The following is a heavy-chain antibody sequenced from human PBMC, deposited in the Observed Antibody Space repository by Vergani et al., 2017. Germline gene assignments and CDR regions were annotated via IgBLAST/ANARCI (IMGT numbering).Heavy chain of an antibody. D-gene: IGHD5-18*01. V-gene: IGHV3-49*04. Sequence: VQLVESGGGLVPPGRSLRLSCAASGFSFGDYAMTWVRQAPGKGLEWVAFIRNKAYGGTTEYAASVKGRFTISRDDSKRLAYLQLSGLKTEDTAVDFCSRGRGYSFGYSDYWGQGTLVTVSS. CDR1: GFSFGDYA. J-gene: IGHJ4*02. CDR3: SRGRGYSFGYSDY. CDR2: IRNKAYGGTT.